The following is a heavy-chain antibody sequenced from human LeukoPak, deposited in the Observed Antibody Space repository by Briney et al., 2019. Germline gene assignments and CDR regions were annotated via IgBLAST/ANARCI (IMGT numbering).Heavy chain of an antibody. CDR2: ISGSGGST. V-gene: IGHV3-23*01. J-gene: IGHJ4*02. CDR3: AKGEIGWPFDY. CDR1: GFTFSSYA. Sequence: GGSLRLSCAASGFTFSSYAMSWFRQAPGKGLEWVSAISGSGGSTYYADSVKGRFTISRDNSKSTLYLQMNSLRAEDTAVYYCAKGEIGWPFDYWGQGTLVTVSS. D-gene: IGHD6-19*01.